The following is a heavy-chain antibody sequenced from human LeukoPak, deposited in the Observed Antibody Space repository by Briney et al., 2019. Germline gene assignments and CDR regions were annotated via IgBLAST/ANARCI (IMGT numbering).Heavy chain of an antibody. CDR1: GFTFSSYG. CDR2: ISGSGGST. CDR3: ARVSPTYYDILTGYYRSGDYFDY. Sequence: GGSLRLSCAASGFTFSSYGMSWVRQAPGKGLEWVSAISGSGGSTYYADSVKGRFTISRDNSKNTLYLQMNSLRAEDTAVYYCARVSPTYYDILTGYYRSGDYFDYWGQGTLVTVSS. V-gene: IGHV3-23*01. J-gene: IGHJ4*02. D-gene: IGHD3-9*01.